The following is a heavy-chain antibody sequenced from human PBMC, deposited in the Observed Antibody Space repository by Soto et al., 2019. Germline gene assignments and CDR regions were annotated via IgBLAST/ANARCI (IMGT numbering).Heavy chain of an antibody. D-gene: IGHD4-17*01. Sequence: QPGGSLRLSCAASGFTFSRYAMSWVRQIPGKGLECVSAIGGDGESTHYADSVKGRFTISRDNSKNTLYLQLNSLRVEDTAVYYCAKVGGFDPWGQGTLVTVSS. J-gene: IGHJ5*02. CDR3: AKVGGFDP. CDR1: GFTFSRYA. V-gene: IGHV3-23*01. CDR2: IGGDGEST.